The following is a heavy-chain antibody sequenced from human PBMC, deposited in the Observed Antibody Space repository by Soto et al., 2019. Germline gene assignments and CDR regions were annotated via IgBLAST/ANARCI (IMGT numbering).Heavy chain of an antibody. CDR1: GFTVSSNY. J-gene: IGHJ4*02. Sequence: GGSLRLSCAASGFTVSSNYMSWVRQAPGKGLEWVSVIYSGGSTYYADSVKGRFTISRDNSKNTLYLQMNSLRAEDTAVYYCARVGPDYYDSSGYFWGQGTLVTVSS. V-gene: IGHV3-53*01. CDR3: ARVGPDYYDSSGYF. D-gene: IGHD3-22*01. CDR2: IYSGGST.